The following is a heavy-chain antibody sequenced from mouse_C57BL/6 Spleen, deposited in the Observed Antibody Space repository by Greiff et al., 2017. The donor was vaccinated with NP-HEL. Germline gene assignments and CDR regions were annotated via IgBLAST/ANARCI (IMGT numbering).Heavy chain of an antibody. J-gene: IGHJ2*01. CDR3: ARATIDY. CDR2: ISDGGSYT. V-gene: IGHV5-4*03. D-gene: IGHD1-3*01. Sequence: EVKLMESGGGLVKLGGSLKLSCAASGFTFSSYAMSWVRQTPEKRLEWVATISDGGSYTYYPDNVKGRFTISRDNAKNNLYLQMSHLKSEDTAMYYCARATIDYWGQGTTLTVSS. CDR1: GFTFSSYA.